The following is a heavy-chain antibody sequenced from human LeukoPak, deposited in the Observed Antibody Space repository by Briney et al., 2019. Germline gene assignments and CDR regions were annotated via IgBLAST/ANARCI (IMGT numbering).Heavy chain of an antibody. Sequence: GASVKVSCKASGYTFTGYYMHWVRQAPGQGLEWMGIINLSGGSTSYAQKFQGRVTMTRDTSTSTVYMELSSLRSEDAAVYYCARERQPHGNWFDPWGQGTLVTVSS. D-gene: IGHD1-1*01. J-gene: IGHJ5*02. V-gene: IGHV1-46*01. CDR2: INLSGGST. CDR1: GYTFTGYY. CDR3: ARERQPHGNWFDP.